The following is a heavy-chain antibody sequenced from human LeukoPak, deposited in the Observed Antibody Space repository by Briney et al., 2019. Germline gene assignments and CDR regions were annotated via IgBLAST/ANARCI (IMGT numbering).Heavy chain of an antibody. CDR1: GYTFTGYY. Sequence: GASVKVSCKASGYTFTGYYVHWVRQAPGQGLEWMGRINPNSGDTNYAQKLQGRVTMTTDTSTSTAYMELRSLRSDDTAVYYCARRIYDFWSGYYLDYWGQGTLVTVSS. J-gene: IGHJ4*02. V-gene: IGHV1-2*06. D-gene: IGHD3-3*01. CDR2: INPNSGDT. CDR3: ARRIYDFWSGYYLDY.